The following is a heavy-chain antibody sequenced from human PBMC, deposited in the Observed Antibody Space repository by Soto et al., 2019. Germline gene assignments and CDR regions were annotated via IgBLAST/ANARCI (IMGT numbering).Heavy chain of an antibody. CDR2: ISYDGSNK. D-gene: IGHD2-15*01. CDR1: GFTFSSYG. Sequence: PXGSLRLAGAASGFTFSSYGMHGVRQAPGKGLEWVAVISYDGSNKYYADSVKGRFTISRDNSKNTLYLQMNSLRAEDTAVYYCAKETWRYGGNKLNFDYWGQGTLVTVYS. V-gene: IGHV3-30*18. CDR3: AKETWRYGGNKLNFDY. J-gene: IGHJ4*02.